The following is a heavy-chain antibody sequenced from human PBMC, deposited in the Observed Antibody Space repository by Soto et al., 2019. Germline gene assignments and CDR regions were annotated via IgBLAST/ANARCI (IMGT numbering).Heavy chain of an antibody. CDR3: ARDGCSGSNCLNWFDP. V-gene: IGHV3-48*01. J-gene: IGHJ5*02. D-gene: IGHD2-15*01. Sequence: EVQLVESGGGLVQPGGSLRLSCSASGFTFSSYSMNWVRQAPGKGREWVSYISSSSTTKYYADSVKGRFTISRDNAKNSLYLQMNSLRAEATAVYYCARDGCSGSNCLNWFDPWGQGTLVTVSS. CDR2: ISSSSTTK. CDR1: GFTFSSYS.